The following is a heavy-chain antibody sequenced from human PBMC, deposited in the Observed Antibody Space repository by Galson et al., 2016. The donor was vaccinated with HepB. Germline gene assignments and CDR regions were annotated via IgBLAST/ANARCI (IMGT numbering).Heavy chain of an antibody. D-gene: IGHD2-15*01. V-gene: IGHV3-7*04. CDR1: GFSFNSYW. Sequence: SLRLSCAASGFSFNSYWMNWVRQAPGKGLEWVANIKQDGSEIYYVDFVKGRFTISRDNAKNSLYLQMNSLRAEDTAVYFCARGYCSASSCLHMDVWGKGTTVTISS. J-gene: IGHJ6*03. CDR2: IKQDGSEI. CDR3: ARGYCSASSCLHMDV.